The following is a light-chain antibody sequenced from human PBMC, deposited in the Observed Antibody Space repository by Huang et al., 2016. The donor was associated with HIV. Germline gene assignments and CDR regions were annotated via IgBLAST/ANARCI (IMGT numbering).Light chain of an antibody. J-gene: IGKJ1*01. Sequence: DIQMTQSLSTLSASVGDRVTITCRASQSISSWLAWYQQKPGKAPKLLNYKASNLESGVPSRFSGSGSGTEFTLTISSLQPDDFATYYCQQFNSYSTFGQGTKVEIK. CDR1: QSISSW. CDR2: KAS. V-gene: IGKV1-5*03. CDR3: QQFNSYST.